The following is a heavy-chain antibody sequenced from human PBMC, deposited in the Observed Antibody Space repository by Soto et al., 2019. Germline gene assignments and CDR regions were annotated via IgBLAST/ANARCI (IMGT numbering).Heavy chain of an antibody. CDR1: GASISSGDYY. D-gene: IGHD6-13*01. CDR2: IYYSGST. CDR3: AREDTGAAGRGPFDS. J-gene: IGHJ5*01. V-gene: IGHV4-31*03. Sequence: SETLSLTCTVSGASISSGDYYWSWIRQHPGKGLEWIGYIYYSGSTYYNPSLKSRTTINSDTSKKQFSLQLSSVSPEDTAVYYCAREDTGAAGRGPFDSWGQGILVTVSS.